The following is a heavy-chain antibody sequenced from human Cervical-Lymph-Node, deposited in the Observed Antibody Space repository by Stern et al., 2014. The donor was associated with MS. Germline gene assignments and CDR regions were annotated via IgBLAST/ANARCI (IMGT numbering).Heavy chain of an antibody. V-gene: IGHV1-58*01. D-gene: IGHD3-16*01. CDR1: GFTFTSSA. CDR2: IVVGSGNT. Sequence: VQLVQSGPEVKKPGTSVKVSCKASGFTFTSSAVQWVRQARGQRLAWIGWIVVGSGNTNYAQKFQERVTITRDMSTSTAYMELSSRRSEDTAVYYCAAPNDYVWGSATSWGQGTLVTVSS. CDR3: AAPNDYVWGSATS. J-gene: IGHJ4*02.